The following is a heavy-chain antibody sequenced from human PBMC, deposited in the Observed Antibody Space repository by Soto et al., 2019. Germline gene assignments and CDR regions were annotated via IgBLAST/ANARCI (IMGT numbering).Heavy chain of an antibody. Sequence: PGGSLRLSCSASGFSFTNAWISWVRQAPGKGLEWVGHIKGRIGGEATDYAAPVKGRVTFSRDYSRNAVYLQVSSLRTDDTAVYYCAADIPSQGSGEFDFWGQGTQVTVSS. J-gene: IGHJ4*02. V-gene: IGHV3-15*07. D-gene: IGHD6-19*01. CDR1: GFSFTNAW. CDR3: AADIPSQGSGEFDF. CDR2: IKGRIGGEAT.